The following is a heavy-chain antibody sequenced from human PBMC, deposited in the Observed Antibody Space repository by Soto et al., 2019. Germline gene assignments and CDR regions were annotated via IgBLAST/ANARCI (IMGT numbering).Heavy chain of an antibody. V-gene: IGHV3-73*01. CDR2: IRSKANSYAT. CDR3: TRRTHYSNSDYYYMDV. CDR1: GFTFSGSA. Sequence: PGGSLRLSCAASGFTFSGSAMHWVRQASGKGLEWVGRIRSKANSYATAYAASVKGRFTISRDDSKNTAYLQMNSLKTEDTAVYYCTRRTHYSNSDYYYMDVWGKGTTVTVSS. J-gene: IGHJ6*03. D-gene: IGHD4-4*01.